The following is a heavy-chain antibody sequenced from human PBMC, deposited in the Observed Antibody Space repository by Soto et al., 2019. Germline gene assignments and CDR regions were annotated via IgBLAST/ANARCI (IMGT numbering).Heavy chain of an antibody. V-gene: IGHV1-2*02. Sequence: QVQLVQSGAEVKKPGASVKVSCKASGYTFTGYYMHWVRQAPGQGLEWMGWINPNSGGTNYAQKFQGGVTMIRDASISTAYRELSGLRSDDTAVYYCARGGRSGSGSFWIDAFDIWGRGTMVTVSS. CDR2: INPNSGGT. D-gene: IGHD6-19*01. CDR1: GYTFTGYY. J-gene: IGHJ3*02. CDR3: ARGGRSGSGSFWIDAFDI.